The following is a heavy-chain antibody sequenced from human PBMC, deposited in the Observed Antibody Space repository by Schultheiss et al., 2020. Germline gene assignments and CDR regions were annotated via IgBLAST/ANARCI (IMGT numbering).Heavy chain of an antibody. CDR1: CGSFSGYY. J-gene: IGHJ5*02. CDR2: IYYSGST. V-gene: IGHV4-34*01. CDR3: ARGITMVRGANWFDP. D-gene: IGHD3-10*01. Sequence: SETLSLTCAVYCGSFSGYYWSWIRQPPGKGLEWIGYIYYSGSTYYNPSLKSLVTISVDTSKNQFSLKLSSVTAADTAVYYCARGITMVRGANWFDPWGQGTLVTVSS.